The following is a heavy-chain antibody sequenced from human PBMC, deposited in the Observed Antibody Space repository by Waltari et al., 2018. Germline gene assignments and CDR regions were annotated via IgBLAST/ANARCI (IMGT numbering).Heavy chain of an antibody. CDR2: INHSGST. J-gene: IGHJ6*02. Sequence: QVQLQQWGAGLLKPSETLSLTCAVYGGSFSGYYWSWIRQPPGKGLEWIGEINHSGSTNYYPSRKSRVTISVDTSKNQFSLKLGSGTAADTAVYYWARGRRPGPVAYYYYYGMDVWGQGTTVTVSS. V-gene: IGHV4-34*01. D-gene: IGHD2-15*01. CDR1: GGSFSGYY. CDR3: ARGRRPGPVAYYYYYGMDV.